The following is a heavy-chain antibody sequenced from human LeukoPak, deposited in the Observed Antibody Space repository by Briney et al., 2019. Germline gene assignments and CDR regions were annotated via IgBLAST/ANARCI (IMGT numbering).Heavy chain of an antibody. V-gene: IGHV4-61*01. CDR3: ARDRGYDYVWGSYRYIDY. J-gene: IGHJ4*02. D-gene: IGHD3-16*02. CDR1: GGSVSSGSYY. CDR2: IYYSGST. Sequence: MSSETLSRTCTVSGGSVSSGSYYWSWIRQPPGKGLEWIGYIYYSGSTNYNPSLKSRVTISVDTSKNQFSLKLSSVTAADTAVYYCARDRGYDYVWGSYRYIDYWGQGTLVTVSS.